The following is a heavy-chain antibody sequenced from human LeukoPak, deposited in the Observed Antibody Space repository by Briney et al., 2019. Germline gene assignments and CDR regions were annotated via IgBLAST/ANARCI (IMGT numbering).Heavy chain of an antibody. Sequence: PSETLSLTCTYSRGSIRSHYWTWIRQSPLKGLQCNGDISNSGITSYNPSLKSRVTISIDTSKNQFSLKLSSVTAADTAVYYCGRDALVGYFSYYYMYVWGKGTTVTVSS. V-gene: IGHV4-59*11. CDR2: ISNSGIT. J-gene: IGHJ6*03. CDR3: GRDALVGYFSYYYMYV. CDR1: RGSIRSHY. D-gene: IGHD2-15*01.